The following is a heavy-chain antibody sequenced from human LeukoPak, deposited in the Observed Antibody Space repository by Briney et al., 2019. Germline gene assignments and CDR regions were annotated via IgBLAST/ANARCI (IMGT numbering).Heavy chain of an antibody. D-gene: IGHD3-10*01. CDR2: IYYSGSI. Sequence: PSETLSLTCTVSGGSITSYYWHWIRQPPGKGLEWIGYIYYSGSINYNPSLKSRVTISVDTSRKQFSLKLHSVSAADTAVYYCARDRGRATWFDPWGQGTVVTVSS. J-gene: IGHJ5*02. V-gene: IGHV4-59*01. CDR3: ARDRGRATWFDP. CDR1: GGSITSYY.